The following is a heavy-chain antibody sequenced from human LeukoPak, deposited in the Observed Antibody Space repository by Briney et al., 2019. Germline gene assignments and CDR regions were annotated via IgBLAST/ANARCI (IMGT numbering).Heavy chain of an antibody. CDR3: ARVSTGAMDV. J-gene: IGHJ6*03. CDR2: ISSSGSTI. V-gene: IGHV3-48*03. CDR1: GFTFSSYE. D-gene: IGHD2-2*01. Sequence: PGGSLRLSCAASGFTFSSYEMNWVRQAPGKGLEWVSYISSSGSTIYYADSVKGRFTISRDNAKNSLYLQMNSLRAEDTAVYYCARVSTGAMDVWGKGTTVTVSS.